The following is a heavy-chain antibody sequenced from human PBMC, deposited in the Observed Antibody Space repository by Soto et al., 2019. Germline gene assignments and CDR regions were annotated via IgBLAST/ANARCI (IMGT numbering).Heavy chain of an antibody. CDR3: ARAGRYGDYGFDY. CDR1: GFTVSSNY. J-gene: IGHJ4*02. D-gene: IGHD4-17*01. V-gene: IGHV3-66*01. CDR2: IYSGGST. Sequence: EVQLVESGGGLVQPGGSLRLSCEASGFTVSSNYISWVRQAPGKGLEWVSVIYSGGSTYYADSVKGRFTISRDNSKNTLYLQMNSLRAEDTAVYYCARAGRYGDYGFDYWGQGTLVTVSS.